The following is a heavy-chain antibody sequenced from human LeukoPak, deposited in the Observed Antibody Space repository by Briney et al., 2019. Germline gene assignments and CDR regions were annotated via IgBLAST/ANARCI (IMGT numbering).Heavy chain of an antibody. CDR1: GGTFSSYA. D-gene: IGHD7-27*01. V-gene: IGHV1-69*06. CDR2: IIPIFGTA. CDR3: ATASWGLSFDY. Sequence: SVKVSCKASGGTFSSYAISWVRQAPGQGLEWMGGIIPIFGTANYAQKFQGRVTMTEDTSTDTAYMELSSLRSEDTAVYYCATASWGLSFDYWGQGTLVTVSS. J-gene: IGHJ4*02.